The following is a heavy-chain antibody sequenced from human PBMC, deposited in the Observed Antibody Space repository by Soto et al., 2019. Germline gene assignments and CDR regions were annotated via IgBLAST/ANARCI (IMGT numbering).Heavy chain of an antibody. D-gene: IGHD4-17*01. CDR1: GFTFSNFG. V-gene: IGHV3-33*01. Sequence: QVQLVESGGGVVQPGRSLRLSCAASGFTFSNFGMHWVRQAPGRGLEWVAIIWHDGSTEYYADSVKGRFTISRDNSRSTLSLQMNSLRVEDTAVYYCVRDIITTGLLGVWGQGTPVTVSS. J-gene: IGHJ6*02. CDR2: IWHDGSTE. CDR3: VRDIITTGLLGV.